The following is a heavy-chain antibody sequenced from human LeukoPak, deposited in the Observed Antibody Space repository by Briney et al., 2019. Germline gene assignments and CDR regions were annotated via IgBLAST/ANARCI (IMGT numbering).Heavy chain of an antibody. D-gene: IGHD4-17*01. Sequence: GGSLRLSCAASGFTFSSYGMHRVRQAPGKGLEWVAVIWYDGSNKYYADSVKGRFTISRDNSKNTLYLQMNSLRAEDTAVYYCARDLLSTVTTSHYGMDVWGQGTTVTVSS. V-gene: IGHV3-33*01. J-gene: IGHJ6*02. CDR2: IWYDGSNK. CDR1: GFTFSSYG. CDR3: ARDLLSTVTTSHYGMDV.